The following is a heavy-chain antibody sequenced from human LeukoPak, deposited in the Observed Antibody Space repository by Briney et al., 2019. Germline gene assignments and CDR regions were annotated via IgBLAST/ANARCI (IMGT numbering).Heavy chain of an antibody. Sequence: GGSLRLSCAASGFTFSSYAMTWVGQAPGKGLEWVSAISGSGVSTYYADSVKGRFTISRDNSKNTLYLQMSSLRAEDTAVYYCAKDYRYCTSTSCYGDDAFDIWGQGTMVTVSS. J-gene: IGHJ3*02. CDR2: ISGSGVST. V-gene: IGHV3-23*01. CDR3: AKDYRYCTSTSCYGDDAFDI. D-gene: IGHD2-2*01. CDR1: GFTFSSYA.